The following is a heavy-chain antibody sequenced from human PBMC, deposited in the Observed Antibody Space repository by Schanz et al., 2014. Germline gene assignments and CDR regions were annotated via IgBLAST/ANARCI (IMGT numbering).Heavy chain of an antibody. V-gene: IGHV3-23*01. D-gene: IGHD2-15*01. J-gene: IGHJ6*02. CDR3: AKGMRYWSGGACYDYYYYGLDV. Sequence: DVQLLESGGGLVQPGGSLRLSCAASGFTFNSYAMTWVRQAPGKGLEWVSSISHSGGSKYYADSVKGRFTISRDNSENTLYLQMISLSADDTAVYYCAKGMRYWSGGACYDYYYYGLDVWGRGTTVTVSS. CDR2: ISHSGGSK. CDR1: GFTFNSYA.